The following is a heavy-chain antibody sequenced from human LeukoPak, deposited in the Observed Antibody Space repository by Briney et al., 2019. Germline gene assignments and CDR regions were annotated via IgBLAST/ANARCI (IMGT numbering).Heavy chain of an antibody. V-gene: IGHV1-69*04. CDR1: GGTFSSYA. CDR2: IIPILGIA. CDR3: ATGFAKSTWWELPSRPGDY. J-gene: IGHJ4*02. Sequence: SVKVSCKASGGTFSSYAISWVRQAPGQGLEWMGRIIPILGIANYAQKFQGRVTITADKSTSTAYMELSSLRSEDTAVYYCATGFAKSTWWELPSRPGDYWGQGTLVTVSS. D-gene: IGHD1-26*01.